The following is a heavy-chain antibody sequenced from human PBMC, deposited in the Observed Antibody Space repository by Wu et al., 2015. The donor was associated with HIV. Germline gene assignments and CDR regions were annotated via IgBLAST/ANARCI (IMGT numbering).Heavy chain of an antibody. CDR2: MNPRNGYI. V-gene: IGHV1-18*01. J-gene: IGHJ5*01. CDR3: ARVQFDPDYYTYFDL. Sequence: LVQSGPEARRPGASVKVSCKASYILTSYPIGWVRQAPGGRLEWMGWMNPRNGYIKPAQRFQDRIIMSTNNSAHTAYMELRNLTSDDTAIYFCARVQFDPDYYTYFDLWGQGTLVTVSS. CDR1: YILTSYP. D-gene: IGHD4/OR15-4a*01.